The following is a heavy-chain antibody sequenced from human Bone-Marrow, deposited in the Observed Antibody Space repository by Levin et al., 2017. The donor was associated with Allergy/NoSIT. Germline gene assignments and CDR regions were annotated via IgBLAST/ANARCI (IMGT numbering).Heavy chain of an antibody. CDR3: SSSSGENSLTISPYYGMHV. CDR1: QFTFGSYT. CDR2: ISNEGKNK. J-gene: IGHJ6*02. Sequence: GGSLRLSCAASQFTFGSYTMHWVRQAPGKGLEWIAVISNEGKNKFYADSVKGRFTLSRDNSKNMLYLQMNSLRAEDTAVYFCSSSSGENSLTISPYYGMHVWGQGTTVTVSS. V-gene: IGHV3-30*04. D-gene: IGHD3-22*01.